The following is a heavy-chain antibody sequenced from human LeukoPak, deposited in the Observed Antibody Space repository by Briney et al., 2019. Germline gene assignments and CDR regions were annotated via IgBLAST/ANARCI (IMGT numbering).Heavy chain of an antibody. V-gene: IGHV4-59*01. D-gene: IGHD6-13*01. J-gene: IGHJ4*02. CDR3: ARELESSSWSTIDY. CDR2: ISYSGNT. CDR1: GGSISNYY. Sequence: PSETLSLTCTVSGGSISNYYWTWIRQPPGKGLEWIGFISYSGNTNYNPSLKSRVTISLDTSKNQFSLKLISVTAADTAVYYCARELESSSWSTIDYWGQGTLVTVSS.